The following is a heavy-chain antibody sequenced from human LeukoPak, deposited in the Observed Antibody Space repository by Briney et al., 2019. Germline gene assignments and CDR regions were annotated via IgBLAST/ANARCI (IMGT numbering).Heavy chain of an antibody. Sequence: ASVKVSCKASGYTFSGYYIHWVRQAPGHGLEWMGWINPNSGGTNYQGRVTLTRDTSINTAYIELSRLRSDDTAVYYCARVLRYYDILSKPFDYWGQGTLVTVSS. V-gene: IGHV1-2*02. CDR1: GYTFSGYY. D-gene: IGHD3-9*01. CDR3: ARVLRYYDILSKPFDY. J-gene: IGHJ4*02. CDR2: INPNSGGT.